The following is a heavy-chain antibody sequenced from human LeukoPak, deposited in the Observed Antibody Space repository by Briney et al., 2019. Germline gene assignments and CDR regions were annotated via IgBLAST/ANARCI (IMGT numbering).Heavy chain of an antibody. CDR3: ARADILTGYYLDY. V-gene: IGHV1-8*01. CDR1: GYTFTSYD. CDR2: VNPNSGNT. Sequence: ASVKVSCKASGYTFTSYDINWVRQATGQGLEWMGWVNPNSGNTGYAQKFQGRVTMTRNTSISTAYMELSSLRSEDTAVYYCARADILTGYYLDYWGQGTLVTVSS. J-gene: IGHJ4*02. D-gene: IGHD3-9*01.